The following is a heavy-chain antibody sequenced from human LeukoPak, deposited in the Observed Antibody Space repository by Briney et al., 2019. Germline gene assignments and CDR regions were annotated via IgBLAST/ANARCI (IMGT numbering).Heavy chain of an antibody. V-gene: IGHV1-18*04. CDR1: GYTFTSYG. CDR3: ARDRGRYLTMVRGLKTFDP. CDR2: ISAYNGNT. J-gene: IGHJ5*02. D-gene: IGHD3-10*01. Sequence: ASVKVSCKASGYTFTSYGISWVRQAPGQGLEWMGWISAYNGNTNYAQKLQGRVTMTTDTSTSTAYMELRSLRSDDTAVYYCARDRGRYLTMVRGLKTFDPWGQGTLVTVSS.